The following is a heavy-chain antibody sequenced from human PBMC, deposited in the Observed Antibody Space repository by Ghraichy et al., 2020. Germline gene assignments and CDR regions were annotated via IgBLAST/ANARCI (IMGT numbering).Heavy chain of an antibody. J-gene: IGHJ4*02. CDR3: ARTDGYNWAF. CDR1: GYSFTSYP. Sequence: ASVKVSCKASGYSFTSYPVQWARQAPGQGLEWIGIINPRGGATSYAQKFQGRIAMTRDTSTSTVFMELSGLRSEDTAVYYCARTDGYNWAFWGQGTLVTVSS. CDR2: INPRGGAT. V-gene: IGHV1-46*01. D-gene: IGHD5-24*01.